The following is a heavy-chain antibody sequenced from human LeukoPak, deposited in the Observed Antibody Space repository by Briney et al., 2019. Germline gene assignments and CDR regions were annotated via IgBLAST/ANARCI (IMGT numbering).Heavy chain of an antibody. Sequence: GGSLRLSCAASGFTFGSYEMNWVRQAPDKGLEWVAFIRYDGSRKYYADSVKGRFTISRDNSKNTLYLQMNSLRAEDTAMYYCAKVSLNMVNDAFDIWGQGTMVSVSS. J-gene: IGHJ3*02. CDR1: GFTFGSYE. V-gene: IGHV3-30*02. D-gene: IGHD4/OR15-4a*01. CDR3: AKVSLNMVNDAFDI. CDR2: IRYDGSRK.